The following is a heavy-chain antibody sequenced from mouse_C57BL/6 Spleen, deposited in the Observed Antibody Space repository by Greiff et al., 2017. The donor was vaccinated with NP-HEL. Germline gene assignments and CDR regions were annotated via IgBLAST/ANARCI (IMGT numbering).Heavy chain of an antibody. J-gene: IGHJ4*01. CDR2: IRRKSSNYAT. V-gene: IGHV10-3*01. CDR1: GFTFNTYA. CDR3: VREGDSSGWDYAMDY. Sequence: EVQLVESGGGLVQPKGSLKLSCAASGFTFNTYAMHWVRQAPGKGLEWVARIRRKSSNYATYYADSVKDRFTISRDDSQSMLYLQMNNLKTEDTAMYYCVREGDSSGWDYAMDYWGQGTSVTVSS. D-gene: IGHD3-2*02.